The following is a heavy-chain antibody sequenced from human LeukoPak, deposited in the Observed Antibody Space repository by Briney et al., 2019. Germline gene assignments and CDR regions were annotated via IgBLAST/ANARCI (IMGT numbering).Heavy chain of an antibody. CDR3: ARSADYYDSSGYYF. Sequence: SETLPLTCAVYGGPFSGYYWSWIRQPPGKGLEWIGEINHSGSTNYNPSLKSRVTISVDTSKNQFSLKLSSVTAADTAVYYCARSADYYDSSGYYFGGQGTLVTVSS. J-gene: IGHJ4*02. CDR1: GGPFSGYY. D-gene: IGHD3-22*01. CDR2: INHSGST. V-gene: IGHV4-34*01.